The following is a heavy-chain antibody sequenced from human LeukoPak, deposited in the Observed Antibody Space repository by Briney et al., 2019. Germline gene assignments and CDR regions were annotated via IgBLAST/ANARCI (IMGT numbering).Heavy chain of an antibody. D-gene: IGHD5-18*01. CDR1: GFTFSNFG. J-gene: IGHJ4*02. V-gene: IGHV3-66*01. CDR2: IYSGGST. Sequence: GGSLRLSCAASGFTFSNFGMHWVRQAPGKGLEWVSVIYSGGSTYYADSVKGRFTISRDNSKNTLYLQMNSLRAEDTAVYYCARRGYSYGYNYFDYWGQGTLVTVSS. CDR3: ARRGYSYGYNYFDY.